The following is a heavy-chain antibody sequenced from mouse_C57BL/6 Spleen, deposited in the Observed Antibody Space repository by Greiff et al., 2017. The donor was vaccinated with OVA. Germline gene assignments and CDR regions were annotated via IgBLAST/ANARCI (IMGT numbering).Heavy chain of an antibody. CDR1: GFTFSSYA. J-gene: IGHJ4*01. D-gene: IGHD2-4*01. CDR2: ISDGGSYT. V-gene: IGHV5-4*01. Sequence: EVQLVESGGGLVKPGGSLKLSCAPSGFTFSSYAMSWVRQTPEKRLEWVATISDGGSYTYYPDNVKGRFTISRDNAKNNLYLQMSHLKSEDTAMYYCARAGYYDYDYYAMDYWGQGTSVTVSS. CDR3: ARAGYYDYDYYAMDY.